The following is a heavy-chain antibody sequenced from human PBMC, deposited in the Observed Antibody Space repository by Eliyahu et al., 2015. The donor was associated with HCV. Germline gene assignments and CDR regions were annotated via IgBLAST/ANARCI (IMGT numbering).Heavy chain of an antibody. CDR3: ARRGGADSYYYYGVNL. Sequence: EQLVESGGGVVQPGRSLXLSCAASGFPFSSYGMHWFRQTPDKRLEWVSLILFGRGEKEYADSVKGRFTISRDNFKNTLYLQMDDLRVEDTALYYCARRGGADSYYYYGVNLWGLGTTVTVSS. CDR2: ILFGRGEK. V-gene: IGHV3-33*01. D-gene: IGHD3-10*01. CDR1: GFPFSSYG. J-gene: IGHJ6*02.